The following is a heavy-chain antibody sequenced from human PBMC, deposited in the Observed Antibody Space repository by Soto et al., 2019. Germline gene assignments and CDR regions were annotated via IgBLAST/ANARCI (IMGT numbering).Heavy chain of an antibody. CDR2: ISYDGSNK. V-gene: IGHV3-30*18. J-gene: IGHJ4*02. D-gene: IGHD6-6*01. Sequence: PGXSLRLSCAASGFTFSSYGIHWVFQAPGKGLEWVAVISYDGSNKYYADSVKGRFTISRDNSKNTLYLQMNSLRAEDTAVYYCAKDIIARPPRLDYWGQGTLVTVSS. CDR1: GFTFSSYG. CDR3: AKDIIARPPRLDY.